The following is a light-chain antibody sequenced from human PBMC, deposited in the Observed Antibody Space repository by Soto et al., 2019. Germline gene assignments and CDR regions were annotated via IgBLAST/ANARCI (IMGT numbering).Light chain of an antibody. J-gene: IGKJ2*01. Sequence: DIQMTQSPSAMSASVGDRVTITCRASQDINSFLAWCQQEPGKVPKRLIYAASRLQSEVPSRFIGCESGTEFPLTLSSQQPEEFATYYCLQHKSVPYTFGQGTKLEIK. CDR3: LQHKSVPYT. CDR2: AAS. CDR1: QDINSF. V-gene: IGKV1-17*03.